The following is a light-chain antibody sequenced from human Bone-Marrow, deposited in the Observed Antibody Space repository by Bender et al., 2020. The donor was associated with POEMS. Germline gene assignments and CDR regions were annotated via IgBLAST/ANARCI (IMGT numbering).Light chain of an antibody. CDR1: SSDVGAYTF. CDR3: CSYADSSTLV. CDR2: AVT. V-gene: IGLV2-23*02. J-gene: IGLJ1*01. Sequence: QSALTQPASVSGSPGQSITISCTGFSSDVGAYTFVSWYQQHPGKAPKLMIYAVTKRPSGVSTRFSGSKSGNTASLTISGLQAEDEADYYCCSYADSSTLVLGTGTKVTVL.